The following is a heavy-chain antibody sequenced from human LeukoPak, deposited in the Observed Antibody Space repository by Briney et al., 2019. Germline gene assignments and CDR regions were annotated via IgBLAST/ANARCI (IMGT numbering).Heavy chain of an antibody. D-gene: IGHD3-22*01. V-gene: IGHV4-34*01. CDR2: INHSGST. Sequence: SETLSLTCAVYGGSFSGYYWSWIRQPPGKGLEWIGEINHSGSTNYNPSLKSRVTISVDASKNQFSLRLSSVTAADTAVYYCASASGYYYGLDYWGQGTLVTVSS. J-gene: IGHJ4*02. CDR3: ASASGYYYGLDY. CDR1: GGSFSGYY.